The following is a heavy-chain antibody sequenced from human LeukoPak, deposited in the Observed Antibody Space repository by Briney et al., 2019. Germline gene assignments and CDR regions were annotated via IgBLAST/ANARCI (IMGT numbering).Heavy chain of an antibody. J-gene: IGHJ6*02. D-gene: IGHD5-18*01. CDR2: ISSSGTT. CDR3: ARGAGVGYYYYYYGMDV. CDR1: GGSISSYF. Sequence: SETLSLTCTVSGGSISSYFWSWIRQPAGKGLEWIGRISSSGTTNYNPSLKSRVTMSVDTSKNQFSLKLSSVTAADTAVYYCARGAGVGYYYYYYGMDVWGQGTTVTVSS. V-gene: IGHV4-4*07.